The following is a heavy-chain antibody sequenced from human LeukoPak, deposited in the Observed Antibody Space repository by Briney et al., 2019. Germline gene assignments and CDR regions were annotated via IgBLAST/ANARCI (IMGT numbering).Heavy chain of an antibody. CDR3: ARDLQASNYNYWSGYFPLAF. V-gene: IGHV1-18*01. Sequence: ASVKVSCKASGYSSASYGITWVRQDPGQGLEWMGWISAYSGRTNYVEKFKGRLTLTTDTSTRTAYMELRGLTSDDTATYFCARDLQASNYNYWSGYFPLAFWGQGTLITASS. D-gene: IGHD3-3*01. CDR1: GYSSASYG. J-gene: IGHJ4*02. CDR2: ISAYSGRT.